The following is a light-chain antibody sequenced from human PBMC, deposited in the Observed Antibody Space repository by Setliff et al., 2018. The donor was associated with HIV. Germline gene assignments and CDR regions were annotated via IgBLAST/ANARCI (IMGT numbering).Light chain of an antibody. V-gene: IGLV2-14*03. Sequence: QSALAQPASVSGSPGQSISISCTGTSSDVGTYNFVSWYQQHPGKAPKLMIYDVSHRPSGVSNRFSGSKSGNTASLTISGLQAEDEAHYYCCSYTSSTPLYVFATGTRSPS. J-gene: IGLJ1*01. CDR2: DVS. CDR1: SSDVGTYNF. CDR3: CSYTSSTPLYV.